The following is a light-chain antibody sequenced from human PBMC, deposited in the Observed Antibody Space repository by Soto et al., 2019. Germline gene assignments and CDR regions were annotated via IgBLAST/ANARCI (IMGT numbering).Light chain of an antibody. CDR1: TLGDKY. CDR3: QAWASGTPVV. J-gene: IGLJ2*01. CDR2: EDN. Sequence: SYELTQEPSVSVSPGQKASITCSGDTLGDKYVCWYQQKPDQSPVLVIHEDNKRPSGIPERFSGSNSGNTATPTISGTQAMDEAAYYCQAWASGTPVVFGGGTKLTVL. V-gene: IGLV3-1*01.